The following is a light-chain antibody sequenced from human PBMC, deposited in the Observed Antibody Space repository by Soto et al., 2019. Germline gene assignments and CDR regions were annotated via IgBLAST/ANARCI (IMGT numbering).Light chain of an antibody. CDR3: QQYKSSSCT. CDR2: DAS. J-gene: IGKJ1*01. V-gene: IGKV1-5*01. CDR1: QSISSW. Sequence: DIQMTQSPSTLSASVGDRVTITCRASQSISSWLAWYQQKPGKAPKLLIYDASSLESGVPSRFSGSGSGTEFTLTISTLQPDHFATYYCQQYKSSSCTFGQGTKV.